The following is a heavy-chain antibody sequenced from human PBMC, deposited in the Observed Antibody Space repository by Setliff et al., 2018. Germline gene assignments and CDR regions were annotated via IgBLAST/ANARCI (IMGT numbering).Heavy chain of an antibody. Sequence: SETLSLTCTVSGDSITSGSDYWGWIRQSPGKQLEWIGNIFQSGITFYNPSLKSRVTISLDPSQNQFSLKLRSVTAADTAVYFCARVGGLLVATMPFDYWGPGTLVTVSS. J-gene: IGHJ4*02. CDR1: GDSITSGSDY. D-gene: IGHD5-12*01. CDR2: IFQSGIT. V-gene: IGHV4-39*02. CDR3: ARVGGLLVATMPFDY.